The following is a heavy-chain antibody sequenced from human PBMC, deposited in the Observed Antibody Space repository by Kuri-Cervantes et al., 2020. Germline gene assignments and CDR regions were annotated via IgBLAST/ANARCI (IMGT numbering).Heavy chain of an antibody. J-gene: IGHJ4*02. CDR2: INHSGST. CDR1: GGSFSGYY. D-gene: IGHD5-18*01. CDR3: ARDRVGGYSYGPAPY. V-gene: IGHV4-34*01. Sequence: SETLSLTCAVCGGSFSGYYWSWIRQPPGKGLEWIGEINHSGSTNYNPSLKSRVTISVDTSKNQFSLKLSSVTAADTAVYYCARDRVGGYSYGPAPYWGQGTLVTVSS.